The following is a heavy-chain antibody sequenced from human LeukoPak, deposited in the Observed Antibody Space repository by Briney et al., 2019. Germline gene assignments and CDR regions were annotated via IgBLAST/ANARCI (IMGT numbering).Heavy chain of an antibody. CDR3: AREQCSPGYCYQFDY. V-gene: IGHV3-21*01. CDR1: GLPFSTYT. J-gene: IGHJ4*02. Sequence: GGSLTLSCALSGLPFSTYTMKWVRQPPGKGLEWLAFISDSSAHISYAASVKGRFTISRDNSKNSLYLQMSSLRVEDTAIYYCAREQCSPGYCYQFDYWGQGGLVTVSS. CDR2: ISDSSAHI. D-gene: IGHD2-21*02.